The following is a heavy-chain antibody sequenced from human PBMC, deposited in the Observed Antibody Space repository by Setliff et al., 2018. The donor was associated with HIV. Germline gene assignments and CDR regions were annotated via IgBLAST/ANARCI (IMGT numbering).Heavy chain of an antibody. CDR1: GDTDFY. J-gene: IGHJ4*02. CDR3: ARAYDDYDSDLDY. CDR2: IHASGKT. D-gene: IGHD4-17*01. Sequence: SETLSLTCTVSGDTDFYWNWIRQPPGKGLEWIGYIHASGKTNYNPSLKSRVTISLDTSKMQFSLHLTSVTAADTAVYYCARAYDDYDSDLDYWGQGTLVTVSS. V-gene: IGHV4-4*09.